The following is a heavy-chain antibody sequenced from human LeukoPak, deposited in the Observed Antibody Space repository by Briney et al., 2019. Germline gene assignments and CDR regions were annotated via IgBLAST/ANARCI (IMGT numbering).Heavy chain of an antibody. V-gene: IGHV3-23*01. D-gene: IGHD6-19*01. CDR1: GFTFSSYA. CDR2: ISGSGGST. CDR3: AKPPRESGWRTYNWFDP. J-gene: IGHJ5*02. Sequence: GGSLRLSCAASGFTFSSYAMSWVRQAPGKGLEWVSAISGSGGSTYYADSVKGRFTISRDNSKNTLYLQMNSLRAEDTAVYYCAKPPRESGWRTYNWFDPWGQGTLVTVSS.